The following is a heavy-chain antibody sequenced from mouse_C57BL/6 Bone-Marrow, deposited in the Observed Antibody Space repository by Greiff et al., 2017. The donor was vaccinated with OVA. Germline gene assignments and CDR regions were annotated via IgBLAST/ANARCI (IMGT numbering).Heavy chain of an antibody. V-gene: IGHV5-17*01. J-gene: IGHJ2*01. Sequence: EVMLVESGGGLVKPGGSLKLSCAASGFTFSDYGMHWVRQAPEKGLEWVAYISSGSSTIYYADTVKGRFTISRDSAKNTLFLQMSSLRSAHTAMYYCARRQENGNSLDYWGQGTTLTVSS. CDR1: GFTFSDYG. CDR3: ARRQENGNSLDY. D-gene: IGHD2-1*01. CDR2: ISSGSSTI.